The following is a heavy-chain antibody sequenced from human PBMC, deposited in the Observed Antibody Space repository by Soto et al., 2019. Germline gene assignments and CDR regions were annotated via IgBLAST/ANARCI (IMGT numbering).Heavy chain of an antibody. CDR1: GVTFSSSW. V-gene: IGHV3-74*01. Sequence: EVELVEYGGGLVQPGGSLRLSCAASGVTFSSSWMHWVRQAPGKGRVWVSYINSDGSETRYADSVKGRFTIFRDNAKNTFDLQKNSLSEKDRAFNECQIKWGYRPDYWGQVTLVNDSP. D-gene: IGHD5-18*01. CDR3: QIKWGYRPDY. J-gene: IGHJ4*02. CDR2: INSDGSET.